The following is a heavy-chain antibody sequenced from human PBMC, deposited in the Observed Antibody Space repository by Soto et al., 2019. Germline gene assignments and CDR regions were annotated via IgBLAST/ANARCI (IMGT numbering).Heavy chain of an antibody. CDR1: GFTFNSYS. CDR3: ARYDAFKAFDV. D-gene: IGHD1-1*01. Sequence: PGGSPRLSCAASGFTFNSYSVNWVRQAPGKGLEWVASISSGSVYIDFADSVRGRFTISRDDVTDSVSLQMDSLRVEDTGIYYCARYDAFKAFDVWGQGTMVTVSS. CDR2: ISSGSVYI. V-gene: IGHV3-21*06. J-gene: IGHJ3*01.